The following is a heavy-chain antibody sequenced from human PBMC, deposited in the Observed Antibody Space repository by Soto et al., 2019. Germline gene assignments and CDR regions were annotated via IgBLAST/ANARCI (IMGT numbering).Heavy chain of an antibody. D-gene: IGHD6-19*01. V-gene: IGHV3-15*01. J-gene: IGHJ4*02. Sequence: EVPLVESGGGLVQPGGSLRLSCGASGFTFSNAWMSWVRQAPGKGLEFVGRIRRKADVGTTDFAAPVKGRFTISRDDSKNTLYLEMNSLETEDTAVYYCTTQPNGWRYFDYWGQGTLVTVSS. CDR1: GFTFSNAW. CDR2: IRRKADVGTT. CDR3: TTQPNGWRYFDY.